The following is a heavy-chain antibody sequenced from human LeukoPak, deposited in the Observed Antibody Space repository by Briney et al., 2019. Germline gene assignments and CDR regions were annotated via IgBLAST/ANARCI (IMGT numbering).Heavy chain of an antibody. Sequence: PSVNVSCTASGYTFTSYGISWVRQAPRQGLEWMWWICVYNGNTNYAQKLQGRVTMTTDTSTSTAYMELRSLRSDDTAVDYCARDFRYCCGGSCYGLYWGQGTLVTVSS. D-gene: IGHD2-15*01. CDR3: ARDFRYCCGGSCYGLY. CDR1: GYTFTSYG. CDR2: ICVYNGNT. J-gene: IGHJ4*02. V-gene: IGHV1-18*04.